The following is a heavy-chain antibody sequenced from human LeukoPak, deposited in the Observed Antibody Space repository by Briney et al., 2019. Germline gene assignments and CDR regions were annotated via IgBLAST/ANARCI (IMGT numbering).Heavy chain of an antibody. J-gene: IGHJ4*02. D-gene: IGHD6-19*01. Sequence: AGGSLRLSCAASGFTFSNCWMHWVRQAPGKGLVWVSRIKSDGSGTSYADSVKGRFTISRDNAKNTLYLQMNSLRAEDTALYYCARDSIPVAVYFDHWGQGALVTVSS. V-gene: IGHV3-74*01. CDR3: ARDSIPVAVYFDH. CDR1: GFTFSNCW. CDR2: IKSDGSGT.